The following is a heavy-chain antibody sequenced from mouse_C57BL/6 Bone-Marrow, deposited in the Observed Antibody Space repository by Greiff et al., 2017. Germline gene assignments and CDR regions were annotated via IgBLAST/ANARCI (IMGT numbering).Heavy chain of an antibody. J-gene: IGHJ3*01. CDR1: GSNITGYY. V-gene: IGHV14-1*01. CDR3: RYDYGSQAGFAY. D-gene: IGHD1-1*01. Sequence: VQLKEPGAELVRPGASVKLSCKASGSNITGYYMHWVTQRPGQGLEWIGRIDPEDGDTDYAPKFQGKAPLPADTSSNTAYLQLSSMTSEDAAVYYCRYDYGSQAGFAYWGQGTLVTVSA. CDR2: IDPEDGDT.